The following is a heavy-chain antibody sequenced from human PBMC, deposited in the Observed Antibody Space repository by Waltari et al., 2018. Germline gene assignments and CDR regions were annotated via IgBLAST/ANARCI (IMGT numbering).Heavy chain of an antibody. CDR1: GGSISSSSYY. D-gene: IGHD6-13*01. CDR2: IYYSGST. V-gene: IGHV4-39*07. J-gene: IGHJ4*02. Sequence: QLQLQESGPGLVKPSETLSLTCTVSGGSISSSSYYWGWIRQPPGKGLEWIGSIYYSGSTYSNPSLKSRVTISVDTSKNQFSLKLSSVTAADTAVYYCARDLRSSWYVDWGQGTLVTVSS. CDR3: ARDLRSSWYVD.